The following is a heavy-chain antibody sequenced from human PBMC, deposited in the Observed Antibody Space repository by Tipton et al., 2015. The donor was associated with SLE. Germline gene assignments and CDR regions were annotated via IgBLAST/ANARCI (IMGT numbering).Heavy chain of an antibody. V-gene: IGHV1-18*04. Sequence: QLVQSGGEVKKPGASVKVSCKSSGYTFTDYYMHWVRQAPGQGLEWMGWISSYNGNTNYAQKLQGRVTMTTDTSTSTAYMELRSLRSDDTAVYYCARDFGDFWSGYTHFDYWGQGTLVTVSS. CDR2: ISSYNGNT. CDR1: GYTFTDYY. CDR3: ARDFGDFWSGYTHFDY. J-gene: IGHJ4*02. D-gene: IGHD3-3*01.